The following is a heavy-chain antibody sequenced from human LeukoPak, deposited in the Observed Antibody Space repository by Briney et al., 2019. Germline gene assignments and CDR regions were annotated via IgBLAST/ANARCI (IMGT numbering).Heavy chain of an antibody. CDR1: GFTFSSYA. CDR2: ISYDGSNK. Sequence: GSLRLSCAASGFTFSSYAMHWVRQAPGKGLEWVAVISYDGSNKYYADSVKGRFTISRDNSKNTLYLQMNSLRAEDTAVYYCARVFMTTVVMDGYDYWGQGTLVTVSS. D-gene: IGHD4-23*01. CDR3: ARVFMTTVVMDGYDY. J-gene: IGHJ4*02. V-gene: IGHV3-30*04.